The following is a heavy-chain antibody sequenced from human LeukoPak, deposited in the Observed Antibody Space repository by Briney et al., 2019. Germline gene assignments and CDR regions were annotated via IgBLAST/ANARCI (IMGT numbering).Heavy chain of an antibody. CDR3: AKPRGEEWLVGLYDAFDI. V-gene: IGHV3-48*03. Sequence: PGGSLRLSCAASGFTFSSYEMNWVRQAPRKGLEWVSYISSSGSTIYYADSVKGRFTISRDNAKNSLYLQMNSLRAEDTAVFYCAKPRGEEWLVGLYDAFDIWGQGTMVTVSS. D-gene: IGHD6-19*01. J-gene: IGHJ3*02. CDR2: ISSSGSTI. CDR1: GFTFSSYE.